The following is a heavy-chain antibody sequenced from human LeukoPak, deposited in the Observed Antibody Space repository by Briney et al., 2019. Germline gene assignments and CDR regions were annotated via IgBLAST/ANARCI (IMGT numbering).Heavy chain of an antibody. Sequence: SETLSLTCAVSGGSISSGGYSWSWIRQPPGKGLEWIGYIYHSGSTYYNPSLKSRVTISVDRSKNQFSLKLSSVTAADTAVYYCARDMAMGVFDYWGQGTLVTVSS. V-gene: IGHV4-30-2*01. D-gene: IGHD2-8*01. J-gene: IGHJ4*02. CDR3: ARDMAMGVFDY. CDR1: GGSISSGGYS. CDR2: IYHSGST.